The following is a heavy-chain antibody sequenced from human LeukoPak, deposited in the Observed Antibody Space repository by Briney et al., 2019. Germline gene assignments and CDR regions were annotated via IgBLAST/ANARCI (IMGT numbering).Heavy chain of an antibody. J-gene: IGHJ5*02. Sequence: GASVKVSCKASGYSFTKYGITWVRQAPGQGLEWMGWISGYNGNTNYAQKIQGRVTMTTDTSTSTAYTELRSLRSDDTAVYYCARGGVGYCSGGSCPSNWFDPWGQGTLVTVSS. V-gene: IGHV1-18*01. CDR3: ARGGVGYCSGGSCPSNWFDP. CDR2: ISGYNGNT. CDR1: GYSFTKYG. D-gene: IGHD2-15*01.